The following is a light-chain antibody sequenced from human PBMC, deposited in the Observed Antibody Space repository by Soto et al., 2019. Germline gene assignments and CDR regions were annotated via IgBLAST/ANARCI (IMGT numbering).Light chain of an antibody. V-gene: IGKV3-15*01. CDR1: QSVISS. Sequence: EIVVTQSPALLSVSPGERVTLSCRASQSVISSIAWYQQRLGQAPRLLIYGESTRATGIPARFSGSGSGTEFFLTISSLQSEDFAMYYCQHYNNWLGTFGGGTKVDIK. J-gene: IGKJ4*01. CDR2: GES. CDR3: QHYNNWLGT.